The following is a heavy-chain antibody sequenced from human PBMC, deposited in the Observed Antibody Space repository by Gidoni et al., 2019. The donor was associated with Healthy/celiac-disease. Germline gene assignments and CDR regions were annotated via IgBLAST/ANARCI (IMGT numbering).Heavy chain of an antibody. CDR1: GFPFSRYA. J-gene: IGHJ6*02. D-gene: IGHD5-12*01. V-gene: IGHV3-23*01. CDR2: ISGSGGST. CDR3: ASQPSGYDLGIYYGMDV. Sequence: EVQLLESGGGLVQPGGSLRPSCAASGFPFSRYAMGWVRQAPGKGLEWVSAISGSGGSTYYADSVKGRFTISRDNSKNTLYLQMNSLRAEDTAVYYCASQPSGYDLGIYYGMDVWGQGTTVTVSS.